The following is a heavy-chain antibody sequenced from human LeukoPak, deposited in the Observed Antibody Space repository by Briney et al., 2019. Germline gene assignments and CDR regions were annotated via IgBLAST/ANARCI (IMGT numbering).Heavy chain of an antibody. CDR3: ARGVTVTTSGLWYFDL. Sequence: SETLSLTCTVSGGSISSGGYYWSWIRQHPGKGLEWIGYIYYSGSTNYNPSLKSRVTISVDTSKNQFSLKLSSVTAADTAVYYCARGVTVTTSGLWYFDLWGRGTLVTVSS. CDR1: GGSISSGGYY. D-gene: IGHD4-17*01. CDR2: IYYSGST. J-gene: IGHJ2*01. V-gene: IGHV4-61*08.